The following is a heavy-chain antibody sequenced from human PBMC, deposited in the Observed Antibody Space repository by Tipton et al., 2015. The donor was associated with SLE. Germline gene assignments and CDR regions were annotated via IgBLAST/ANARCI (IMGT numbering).Heavy chain of an antibody. CDR1: GFTFSSYA. Sequence: SLRLSCAASGFTFSSYAMSWVRQAPGKGLEWVSAISGSGGSTYYADSVKGRFTISRDNSKNTLYLQMNSLRAEDTAVYYCAKDSPSDYDSSGYYSDAFDIWGQGTMVTVSS. J-gene: IGHJ3*02. CDR3: AKDSPSDYDSSGYYSDAFDI. CDR2: ISGSGGST. V-gene: IGHV3-23*01. D-gene: IGHD3-22*01.